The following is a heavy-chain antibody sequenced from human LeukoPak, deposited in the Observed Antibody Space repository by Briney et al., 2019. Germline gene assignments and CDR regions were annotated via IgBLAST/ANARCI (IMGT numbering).Heavy chain of an antibody. CDR2: IKQDGGEK. Sequence: GGSLRLSCAASGFTFSTYWMSWVRQAPGKGLEWVANIKQDGGEKNYVDSVKGRFTISRDNAKNSLYLQMNSLRAEDTALYYCARDNPFGGYWGQGTLVTVSS. J-gene: IGHJ4*02. CDR3: ARDNPFGGY. V-gene: IGHV3-7*03. CDR1: GFTFSTYW. D-gene: IGHD3-16*01.